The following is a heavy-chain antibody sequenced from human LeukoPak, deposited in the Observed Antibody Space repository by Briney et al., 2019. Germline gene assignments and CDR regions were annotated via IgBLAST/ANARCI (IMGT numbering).Heavy chain of an antibody. Sequence: GGSLRLSCAASGFTFSSYAMHWVRQAPGKGLEWVAVISYDGSNKYYADSVKGRFTISRDNSKNTLYLQMNSLRAEDTAVYYCATRAVPRPRLYDAFDFWGQGTVVTVSS. D-gene: IGHD2-2*02. CDR1: GFTFSSYA. J-gene: IGHJ3*01. CDR2: ISYDGSNK. V-gene: IGHV3-30*04. CDR3: ATRAVPRPRLYDAFDF.